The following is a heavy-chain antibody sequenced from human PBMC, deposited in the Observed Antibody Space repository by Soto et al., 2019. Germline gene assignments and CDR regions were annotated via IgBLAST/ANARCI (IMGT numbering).Heavy chain of an antibody. V-gene: IGHV3-74*01. Sequence: GVSLRLSCAASGFTFSSYWMHWVRQAPGKGLVWVSRINSDGSSTSYADSVKGRFTISRDNAKNTLYLQMNSLRAEDTAVYYCARGYAARDYYYYGMDVWGQGTTVTVSS. J-gene: IGHJ6*02. CDR2: INSDGSST. CDR1: GFTFSSYW. CDR3: ARGYAARDYYYYGMDV. D-gene: IGHD5-12*01.